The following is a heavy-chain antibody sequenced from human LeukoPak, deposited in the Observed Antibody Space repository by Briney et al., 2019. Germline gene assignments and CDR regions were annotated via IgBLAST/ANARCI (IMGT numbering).Heavy chain of an antibody. CDR3: ARARRDSGFYKVDY. V-gene: IGHV4-34*01. CDR2: INHSGSA. J-gene: IGHJ4*02. D-gene: IGHD3-3*01. Sequence: SETLSLTCAVYGGSLSGSYWSWIRQPPGKGLEWIGEINHSGSANYNPSLKSRVTLSIDKSKNQFSLNLNSVTAADTAVYYCARARRDSGFYKVDYWSQGTLVTVSS. CDR1: GGSLSGSY.